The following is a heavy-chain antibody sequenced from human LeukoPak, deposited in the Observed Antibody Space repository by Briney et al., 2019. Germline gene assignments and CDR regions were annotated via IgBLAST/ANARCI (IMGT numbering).Heavy chain of an antibody. CDR3: ARDVEEGLAVVTSPPDY. J-gene: IGHJ4*02. Sequence: GGSLRLSCAASGFTFSSYSMNWVRQAPGKGLEWVSSISSGSSYIYYADSVKGRFTISRDNAKNSLYLQMNSLRAEDTAVYYCARDVEEGLAVVTSPPDYWGQGTLVTVSS. V-gene: IGHV3-21*01. D-gene: IGHD2-21*02. CDR1: GFTFSSYS. CDR2: ISSGSSYI.